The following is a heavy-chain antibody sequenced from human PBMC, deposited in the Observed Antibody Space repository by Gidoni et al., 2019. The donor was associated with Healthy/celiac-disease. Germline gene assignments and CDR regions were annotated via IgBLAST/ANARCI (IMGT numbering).Heavy chain of an antibody. J-gene: IGHJ2*01. Sequence: QVQLVESGGGVVQPGRSLRLSCAASGFTFSSYGMHWVRQAPGKGLEGVAVIWYDGSNKYYADSVKGRFTISRDNSKNTLYLQMNSLRAEDTAVYYCARDQGIAAYPNWYFDLWGRGTLVTVSS. CDR2: IWYDGSNK. CDR3: ARDQGIAAYPNWYFDL. D-gene: IGHD6-13*01. CDR1: GFTFSSYG. V-gene: IGHV3-33*01.